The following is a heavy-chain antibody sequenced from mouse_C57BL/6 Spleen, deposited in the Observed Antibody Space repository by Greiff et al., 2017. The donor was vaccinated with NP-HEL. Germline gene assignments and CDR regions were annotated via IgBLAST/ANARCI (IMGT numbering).Heavy chain of an antibody. CDR2: IDPSDSYT. CDR1: GYTFTSYW. J-gene: IGHJ4*01. Sequence: QVHVKQPGAELVKPGASVKLSCKASGYTFTSYWMQWVKQRPGQGLEWIGEIDPSDSYTNYNQKFKGKATLTVDTSSSTAYMQLSSLTSENSAVYYCARWRDYWGQGTSVTVSS. V-gene: IGHV1-50*01. CDR3: ARWRDY.